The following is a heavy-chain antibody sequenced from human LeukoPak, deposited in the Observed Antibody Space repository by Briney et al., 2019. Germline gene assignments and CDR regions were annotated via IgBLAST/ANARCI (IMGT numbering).Heavy chain of an antibody. CDR1: GFTFNTYT. Sequence: GGSLRLSCAASGFTFNTYTMNWVRQAPGKGLEWVSSITASSTAIYSADSVKGRFTISRDNTKNFLYLQMNSLRAEDTAVYYCARTYYDILTGYNPYFDYWGQGILVTVSS. CDR2: ITASSTAI. V-gene: IGHV3-21*01. J-gene: IGHJ4*02. CDR3: ARTYYDILTGYNPYFDY. D-gene: IGHD3-9*01.